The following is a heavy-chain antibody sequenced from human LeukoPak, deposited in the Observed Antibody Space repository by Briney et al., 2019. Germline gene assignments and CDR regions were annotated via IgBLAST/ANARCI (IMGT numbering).Heavy chain of an antibody. CDR3: ARANRRVDIVATRGGPFDC. D-gene: IGHD5-12*01. J-gene: IGHJ4*02. CDR1: GYSFTGYC. Sequence: ASVKVSCKASGYSFTGYCMHWVRLAPGQGLEWMGWINPNSGGTNYAQKFQGRVTMTRDTSISTAYMELRRLRSDDTAVYYWARANRRVDIVATRGGPFDCWGQGTLVTVSS. CDR2: INPNSGGT. V-gene: IGHV1-2*02.